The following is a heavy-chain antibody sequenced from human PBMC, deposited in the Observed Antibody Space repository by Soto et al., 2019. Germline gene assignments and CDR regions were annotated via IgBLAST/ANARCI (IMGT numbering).Heavy chain of an antibody. D-gene: IGHD2-2*02. CDR2: IIPSFGTA. CDR3: ARVYGSSTSCYNPYAYYYGMSV. CDR1: GATFSSYA. V-gene: IGHV1-69*05. Sequence: SVKVSCKVPGATFSSYAISWVRQSPGKGLEWMGGIIPSFGTANYAQKFQGRVTITTDESTSTAYMELSSRRSEDTAVYYCARVYGSSTSCYNPYAYYYGMSVWGQGTTVTVSS. J-gene: IGHJ6*02.